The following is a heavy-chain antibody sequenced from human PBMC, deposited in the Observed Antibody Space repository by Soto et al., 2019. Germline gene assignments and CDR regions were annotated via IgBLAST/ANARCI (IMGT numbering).Heavy chain of an antibody. J-gene: IGHJ5*02. V-gene: IGHV4-30-4*01. Sequence: SETLSLTCAVSGGSISSGDCYWSWIRQPPGKGLEWIGYIYYSGSTYYNPSLKSRVTISVDTSKNQFSLKLSSVTAADTAVYYCARGGPIFGNWFDPWGQGTLVTVSS. CDR2: IYYSGST. CDR1: GGSISSGDCY. D-gene: IGHD3-3*01. CDR3: ARGGPIFGNWFDP.